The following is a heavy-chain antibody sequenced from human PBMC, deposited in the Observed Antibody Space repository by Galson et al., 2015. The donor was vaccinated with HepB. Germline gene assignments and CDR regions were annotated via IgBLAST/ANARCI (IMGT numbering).Heavy chain of an antibody. J-gene: IGHJ6*02. CDR2: MNPNSGNT. V-gene: IGHV1-8*01. D-gene: IGHD3-3*01. CDR3: ARGIATIFGVVTDYGMDV. CDR1: GYTFTSYD. Sequence: SVKVSCKASGYTFTSYDINWVRQATGQGLEWMGWMNPNSGNTGYAQKFQGRVTMTRNTSISTAYMELSSLRSEDTAVYYCARGIATIFGVVTDYGMDVWGQGTTVTVSS.